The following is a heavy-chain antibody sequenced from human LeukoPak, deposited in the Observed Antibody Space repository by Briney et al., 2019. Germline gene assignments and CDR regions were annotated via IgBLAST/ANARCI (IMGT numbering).Heavy chain of an antibody. J-gene: IGHJ4*02. CDR2: IYYSGST. CDR1: GTSLNSHC. CDR3: ARVDEPSTVTTGFDY. Sequence: SETLSLTCTVSGTSLNSHCWSWIRQPPGRGLEWIGYIYYSGSTYYNPSLKSRVTISVDTSKNQFSLKLSSVTAADTAVYYCARVDEPSTVTTGFDYWGQGTLVTVSS. V-gene: IGHV4-59*08. D-gene: IGHD4-17*01.